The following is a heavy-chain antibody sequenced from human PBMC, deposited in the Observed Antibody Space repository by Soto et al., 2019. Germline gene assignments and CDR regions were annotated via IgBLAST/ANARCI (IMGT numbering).Heavy chain of an antibody. Sequence: QVQLQESGPGLVKPSQTLSLTCTVSGGSISSGGYYWSWIRQHPGKGLAWIGYFYYSGSTYYNPSLKSRVTISVDTSKNQFALKLSSVTAADTAVYYCAREVPAANVDYWGQGTLVTVSS. CDR2: FYYSGST. J-gene: IGHJ4*02. D-gene: IGHD2-2*01. CDR1: GGSISSGGYY. CDR3: AREVPAANVDY. V-gene: IGHV4-31*03.